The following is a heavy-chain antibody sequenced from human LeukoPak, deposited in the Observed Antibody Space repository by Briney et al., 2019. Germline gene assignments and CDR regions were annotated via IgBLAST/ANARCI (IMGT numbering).Heavy chain of an antibody. D-gene: IGHD2-2*01. CDR3: ARYPPLDFDY. CDR1: YW. V-gene: IGHV5-51*01. Sequence: YWSWIRQPPGKGLEWMGIIYPGDSDTRYSPSFQGQVTISADKSISTAYLQWSSLKASDTAMYYCARYPPLDFDYWGQGTLVTVSS. CDR2: IYPGDSDT. J-gene: IGHJ4*02.